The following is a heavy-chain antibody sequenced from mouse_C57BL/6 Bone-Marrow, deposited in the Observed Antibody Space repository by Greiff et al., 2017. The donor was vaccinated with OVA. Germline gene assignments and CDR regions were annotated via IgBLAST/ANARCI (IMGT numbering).Heavy chain of an antibody. CDR1: GFTFNTYA. J-gene: IGHJ3*01. D-gene: IGHD3-2*02. V-gene: IGHV10-3*01. CDR3: LAPAQATPAWFAY. Sequence: DVKLVESGGGLVQPKGSLKLSCAASGFTFNTYAMHWVRQAPGKGLEWVARIRSKSSNYATYYADSVKDRFTISRDDTQSMLYLQMNNLKTEYAAIDFYLAPAQATPAWFAYWGQGTLVTVSA. CDR2: IRSKSSNYAT.